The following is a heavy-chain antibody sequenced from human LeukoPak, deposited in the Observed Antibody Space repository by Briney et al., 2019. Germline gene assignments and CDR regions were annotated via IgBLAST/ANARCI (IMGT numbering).Heavy chain of an antibody. Sequence: GGSLRLSCAASGFTFSSCAMSWVRQAPGKGLEWVSAISGGGGATFYADSVKGRFTISRDNSKNTLYLQMNGLRAEDTAVYYCAKDRRGNAPRGAFDIWGQGTMVTVSS. CDR2: ISGGGGAT. D-gene: IGHD1-1*01. CDR1: GFTFSSCA. J-gene: IGHJ3*02. CDR3: AKDRRGNAPRGAFDI. V-gene: IGHV3-23*01.